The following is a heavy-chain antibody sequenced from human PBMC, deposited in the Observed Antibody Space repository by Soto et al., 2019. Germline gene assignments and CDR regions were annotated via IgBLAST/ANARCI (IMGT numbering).Heavy chain of an antibody. J-gene: IGHJ5*02. D-gene: IGHD6-13*01. V-gene: IGHV2-5*02. CDR1: GFSLSTSAAG. Sequence: QITLKESGPTLVKPTQTLTLTCTFSGFSLSTSAAGVAWIRQPPGKALEWLAVIYWDDDKRYSPSLKSRLTITKDTSKDQVVLTMTNMDPVDTGTYYCAHTRDAGNSAWFDPWGQGTLVTVSS. CDR2: IYWDDDK. CDR3: AHTRDAGNSAWFDP.